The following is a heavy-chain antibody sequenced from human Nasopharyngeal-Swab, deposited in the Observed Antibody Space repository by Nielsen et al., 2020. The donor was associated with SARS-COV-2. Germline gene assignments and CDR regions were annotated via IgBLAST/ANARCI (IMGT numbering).Heavy chain of an antibody. CDR1: GITFSSNY. CDR2: IYSDGST. CDR3: ARDNRLQLWLRFYGLDV. J-gene: IGHJ6*02. D-gene: IGHD5-18*01. Sequence: GESLKISCAASGITFSSNYMTWVRQAPGKGLEWVSLIYSDGSTYYSDSVRGRFTISRDNSKNTLYLQMNYLRAEDTALYYCARDNRLQLWLRFYGLDVWGQGTTVTVSS. V-gene: IGHV3-66*01.